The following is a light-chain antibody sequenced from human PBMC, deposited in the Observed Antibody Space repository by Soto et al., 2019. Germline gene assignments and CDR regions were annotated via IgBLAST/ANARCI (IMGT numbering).Light chain of an antibody. CDR1: SSDVGGYHY. CDR3: SSYTSSSVV. V-gene: IGLV2-14*01. CDR2: DVS. J-gene: IGLJ2*01. Sequence: QSALTQPASVSGSPGQSITISCTGTSSDVGGYHYVSWYQQHPGKAPKLMIYDVSNRPSGVSNRFSGSKSGNTASLTISGLQAEDEADYYCSSYTSSSVVFGGGTQLTVL.